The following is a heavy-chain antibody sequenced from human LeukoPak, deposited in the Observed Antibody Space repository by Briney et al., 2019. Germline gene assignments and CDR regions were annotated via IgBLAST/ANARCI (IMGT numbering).Heavy chain of an antibody. Sequence: GWSLRLSCAASGFTFSSYAMSWVRQAPGKGVEWVSAISGSGGSTYYADSVKRRFTISRDNSKNTLYLQMNSLRAEDTAVYYCAKYYDILTGDLYPDYWGQGTLVTVS. CDR3: AKYYDILTGDLYPDY. CDR1: GFTFSSYA. J-gene: IGHJ4*02. CDR2: ISGSGGST. D-gene: IGHD3-9*01. V-gene: IGHV3-23*01.